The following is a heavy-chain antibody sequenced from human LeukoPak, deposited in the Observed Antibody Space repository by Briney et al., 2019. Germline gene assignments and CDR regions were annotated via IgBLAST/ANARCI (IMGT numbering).Heavy chain of an antibody. Sequence: GGSLRLSCAASGFTFSSYAMSWVRQAPGKGLEWVSAISGSGGSTYYADSVKGRFTISRDNSKNTLYLQMNSLRAEDTAVYYCAKDFYDSSGYPLYYYYMDVWGKGTTVTISS. CDR1: GFTFSSYA. CDR3: AKDFYDSSGYPLYYYYMDV. J-gene: IGHJ6*03. D-gene: IGHD3-22*01. V-gene: IGHV3-23*01. CDR2: ISGSGGST.